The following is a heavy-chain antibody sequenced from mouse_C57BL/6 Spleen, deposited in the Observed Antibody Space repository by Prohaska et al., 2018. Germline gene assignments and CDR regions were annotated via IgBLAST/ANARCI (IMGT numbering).Heavy chain of an antibody. CDR3: ARGDAMDY. V-gene: IGHV1-26*01. Sequence: HGKSLEWIGDINPNNGGTSYNQKFKGKATLTVDKSSSTAYMELRSLTSEDSAVYYCARGDAMDYWGQGTSVTVSS. CDR2: INPNNGGT. J-gene: IGHJ4*01. D-gene: IGHD3-3*01.